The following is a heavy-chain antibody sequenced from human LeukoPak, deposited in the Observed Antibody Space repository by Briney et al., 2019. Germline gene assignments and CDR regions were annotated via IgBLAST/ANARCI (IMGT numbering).Heavy chain of an antibody. D-gene: IGHD2-2*02. CDR2: ISAYNGNT. CDR1: GYTFTSYG. J-gene: IGHJ5*02. Sequence: ASVKVSCKASGYTFTSYGISWVRQAPGQGLEWMGWISAYNGNTNYAQKLQGRVTMTTDTSTSTAYMELRSLRAEDTAVYYCAKDPGPIVVVPAAITWGQGTLVTVSS. V-gene: IGHV1-18*01. CDR3: AKDPGPIVVVPAAIT.